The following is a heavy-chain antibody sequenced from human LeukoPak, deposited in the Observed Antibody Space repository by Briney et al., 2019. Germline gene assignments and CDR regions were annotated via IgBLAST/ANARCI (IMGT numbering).Heavy chain of an antibody. D-gene: IGHD5-18*01. CDR2: INDDGRST. CDR1: GFTFSSYW. Sequence: PGGSLRLSCAASGFTFSSYWMHWVRQAPGKGLVGVSRINDDGRSTSYADSVKGRFTISRDNAKTSLYLQMNSLRAEDTAVYYCARDLSGIAGYTYGRGIDYWGQGTLVTVSS. V-gene: IGHV3-74*01. J-gene: IGHJ4*02. CDR3: ARDLSGIAGYTYGRGIDY.